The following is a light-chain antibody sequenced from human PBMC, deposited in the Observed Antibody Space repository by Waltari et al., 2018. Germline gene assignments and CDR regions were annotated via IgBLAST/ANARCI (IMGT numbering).Light chain of an antibody. CDR2: DTS. J-gene: IGKJ4*01. V-gene: IGKV3-11*01. CDR3: QQRRRWPLT. Sequence: EIVLTQSQATLSLSPGERDTLSCRASQTVDTYLAWYQQRPGQAPRLLIYDTSNRATGIPDRFSGSGSETDFTLTISSLEPEDFAVYYCQQRRRWPLTFGGGSKVEI. CDR1: QTVDTY.